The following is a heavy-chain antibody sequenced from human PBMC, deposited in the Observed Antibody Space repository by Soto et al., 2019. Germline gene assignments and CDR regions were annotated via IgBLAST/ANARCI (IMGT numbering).Heavy chain of an antibody. J-gene: IGHJ5*02. CDR1: GGSISSYY. CDR3: ARTYYYGSGSYLGWFDP. V-gene: IGHV4-59*01. CDR2: IYYSGST. Sequence: SETLSLTCTVSGGSISSYYWSWIRQPPGKGLEWIGYIYYSGSTNYNPSLKSRVTISVDTSKNQFSLKLSSVTAADTAVYYCARTYYYGSGSYLGWFDPWGQGTLVTVSS. D-gene: IGHD3-10*01.